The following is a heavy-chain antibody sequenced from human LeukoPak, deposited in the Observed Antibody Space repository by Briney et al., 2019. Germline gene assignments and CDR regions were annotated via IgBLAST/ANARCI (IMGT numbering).Heavy chain of an antibody. CDR2: INHSGST. CDR1: GGSFSGYY. D-gene: IGHD3-10*01. V-gene: IGHV4-34*01. Sequence: PSETLSLTCAVYGGSFSGYYWSWIRQPPGKGLEWIGEINHSGSTNYNPSLKSRVTISVDTSKNQFSLKLSSVTAADTAVYYCASHYTGSGTYYNDYWGQGTLVTVSS. CDR3: ASHYTGSGTYYNDY. J-gene: IGHJ4*02.